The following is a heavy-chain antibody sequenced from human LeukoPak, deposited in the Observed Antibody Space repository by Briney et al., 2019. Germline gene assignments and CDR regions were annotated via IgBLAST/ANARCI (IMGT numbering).Heavy chain of an antibody. J-gene: IGHJ4*02. Sequence: PGGSLRLSCAASGFTFSSYWMHWVRHAPGKGLVWVSRISSDEGSTAYADSVKGRFTISRDNAKNTLYLQMNSLRAEDTAVYYCARSGYYRFDYWGQGTLVTVSS. V-gene: IGHV3-74*01. CDR2: ISSDEGST. D-gene: IGHD3-22*01. CDR1: GFTFSSYW. CDR3: ARSGYYRFDY.